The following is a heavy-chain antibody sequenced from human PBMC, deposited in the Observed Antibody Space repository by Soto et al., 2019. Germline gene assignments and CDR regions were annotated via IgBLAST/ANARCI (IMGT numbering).Heavy chain of an antibody. CDR2: FDPEDGET. J-gene: IGHJ4*02. CDR3: ATVPYCGGDCLLGGY. D-gene: IGHD2-21*02. Sequence: QVQLVQSGAEVKKPGASVKVSCKVSGYTLTELSMHWVRQAPGKGLEWMGGFDPEDGETIYEQKFQGRVTLKEDTSTDTAYMELSSLRSEDTAVYYCATVPYCGGDCLLGGYWGQGTLVTVSS. V-gene: IGHV1-24*01. CDR1: GYTLTELS.